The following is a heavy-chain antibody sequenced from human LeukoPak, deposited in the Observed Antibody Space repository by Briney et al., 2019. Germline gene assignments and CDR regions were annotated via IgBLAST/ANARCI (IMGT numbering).Heavy chain of an antibody. CDR2: INEDGATK. D-gene: IGHD5/OR15-5a*01. V-gene: IGHV3-7*03. Sequence: GGSLRLSCAASGFTFSDHWMAWVRQAPGKGLEWVANINEDGATKNYVDSVKGRFTISRDSAKNSRHLQMNSLRGEDTAMYYCGKDRVTDSLYSIDYWGQGVLVTVSP. J-gene: IGHJ4*02. CDR3: GKDRVTDSLYSIDY. CDR1: GFTFSDHW.